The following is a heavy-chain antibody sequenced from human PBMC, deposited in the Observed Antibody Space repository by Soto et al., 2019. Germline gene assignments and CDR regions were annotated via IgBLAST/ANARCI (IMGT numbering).Heavy chain of an antibody. CDR1: GYTFTSYD. CDR3: ARFCEYSGYDYSGYVDL. V-gene: IGHV1-8*01. Sequence: QVQLVQSGAEVKKPGASVKVSCKASGYTFTSYDINWVRQATGRGLEWLGWMNPNSGNTGYAQKFQGRGTLTRNTSISTAYMELSSLRSEDTAVDYCARFCEYSGYDYSGYVDLWGRGTLVTVSS. D-gene: IGHD5-12*01. CDR2: MNPNSGNT. J-gene: IGHJ2*01.